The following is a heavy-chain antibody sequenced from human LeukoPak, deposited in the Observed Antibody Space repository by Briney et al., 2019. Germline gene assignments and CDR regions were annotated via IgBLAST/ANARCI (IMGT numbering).Heavy chain of an antibody. D-gene: IGHD2-2*01. CDR3: ARGSVDKKNPRYCSSTSCRRHYMDV. Sequence: GASVKVSCKASGGTFSSYAISWVRQAPGQGLEWMGGIIPIFGTANYAQKFQGRVTITTDESTSTAYMELSSLRSEDTAVYYCARGSVDKKNPRYCSSTSCRRHYMDVWGKGTMVTVSS. J-gene: IGHJ6*03. CDR2: IIPIFGTA. CDR1: GGTFSSYA. V-gene: IGHV1-69*05.